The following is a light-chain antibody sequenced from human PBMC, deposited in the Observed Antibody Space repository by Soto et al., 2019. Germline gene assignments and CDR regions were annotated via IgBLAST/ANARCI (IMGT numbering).Light chain of an antibody. Sequence: EIVLTQSPGTLSLSPGERATLSCRASQSVSSSYLAWYQQKPGQAPRLLIYGASSRATGIPDRFSGSGSGTDFTLTISRLEPEDFAVYYCQQSRYSPLSFGGGTKVEIK. CDR1: QSVSSSY. J-gene: IGKJ4*01. CDR3: QQSRYSPLS. CDR2: GAS. V-gene: IGKV3-20*01.